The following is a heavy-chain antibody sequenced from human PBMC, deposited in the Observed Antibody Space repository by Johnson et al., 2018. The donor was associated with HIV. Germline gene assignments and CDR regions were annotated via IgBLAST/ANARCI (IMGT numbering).Heavy chain of an antibody. CDR1: GFIFSSYA. V-gene: IGHV3-30-3*01. D-gene: IGHD1-26*01. Sequence: QVKLVESGGGVVQPGRSLRLSCAASGFIFSSYAMHWVRQTPGKGLEWVAVISYDGSNKYYADSVKGRFTISRDNSKNTLYLQMNSLRAEDTAVYYCARDLAGPWGIWGQVTMVTVSS. J-gene: IGHJ3*02. CDR3: ARDLAGPWGI. CDR2: ISYDGSNK.